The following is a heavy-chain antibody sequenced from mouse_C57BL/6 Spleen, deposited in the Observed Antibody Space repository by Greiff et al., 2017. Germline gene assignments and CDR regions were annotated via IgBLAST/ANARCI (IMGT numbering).Heavy chain of an antibody. V-gene: IGHV1-80*01. CDR1: GYAFSSYW. J-gene: IGHJ4*01. CDR2: IYPGDGDT. Sequence: VQRVESGAELVKPGASVKISCKASGYAFSSYWMNWVKQRPGKGLEWIGQIYPGDGDTNYNGKFKGKATLTADKSSSTAYMQLSSLTSEDSAVYFCARSGLGRVYAMDYWGQGTSVTVSS. D-gene: IGHD4-1*01. CDR3: ARSGLGRVYAMDY.